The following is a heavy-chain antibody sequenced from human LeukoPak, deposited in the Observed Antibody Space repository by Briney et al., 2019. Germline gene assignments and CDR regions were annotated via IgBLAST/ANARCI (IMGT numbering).Heavy chain of an antibody. CDR2: IWYDGSKK. V-gene: IGHV3-33*06. CDR3: AKSGPDFGDLPSEYYFDY. Sequence: GGSLRLSCAASGFSFSSYAMHWVRQAPGRGLEWVSAIWYDGSKKFYADSVKGRFTISRDNSKNTLYLQMNSLRAEDTAVYYCAKSGPDFGDLPSEYYFDYWGQGNLVTVSS. D-gene: IGHD4-17*01. J-gene: IGHJ4*02. CDR1: GFSFSSYA.